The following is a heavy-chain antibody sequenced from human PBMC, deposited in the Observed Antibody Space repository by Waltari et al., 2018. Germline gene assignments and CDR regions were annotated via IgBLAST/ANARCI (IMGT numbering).Heavy chain of an antibody. CDR2: MSHSRGSR. Sequence: QVQLVQSGAEVKKPGASVKVSCKASGYRFTDFDFNWVRQAPWQGLEWLGWMSHSRGSRGYAQKFQGRVTMNTNTSISTAYMELSNLRSEDTAVYYCTRVSAAFYILFYWGQGTLVTVSS. J-gene: IGHJ4*02. CDR3: TRVSAAFYILFY. D-gene: IGHD3-3*02. CDR1: GYRFTDFD. V-gene: IGHV1-8*02.